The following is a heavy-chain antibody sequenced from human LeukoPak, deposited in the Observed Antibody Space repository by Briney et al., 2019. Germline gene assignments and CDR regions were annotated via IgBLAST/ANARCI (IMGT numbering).Heavy chain of an antibody. D-gene: IGHD5-24*01. CDR1: GFPFNSYA. V-gene: IGHV3-30*09. J-gene: IGHJ3*02. CDR3: ARGRREMTIIGGRRINRETNAFDI. Sequence: PGGSLRLSCAASGFPFNSYAMHWVRQAPGKGLEWVTVISYAGSNKYYTDSVKGRFAISRDNSKNTLYLQMNSLRAEDTAVYYCARGRREMTIIGGRRINRETNAFDIWGQGTMVIVSS. CDR2: ISYAGSNK.